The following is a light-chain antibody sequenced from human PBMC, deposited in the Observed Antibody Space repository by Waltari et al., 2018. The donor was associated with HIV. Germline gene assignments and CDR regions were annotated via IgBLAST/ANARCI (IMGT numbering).Light chain of an antibody. Sequence: DIQMTQSPSSLSASIGDTVTIPCRASQDISNSVSWFQQQPGKVPKLLVHGAFILQRGVPSRFSGSGSGTNYTLTISGLQSDDFAAYVCQQYYGVPLTFGGGTRVDI. V-gene: IGKV1-NL1*01. CDR3: QQYYGVPLT. CDR2: GAF. CDR1: QDISNS. J-gene: IGKJ4*01.